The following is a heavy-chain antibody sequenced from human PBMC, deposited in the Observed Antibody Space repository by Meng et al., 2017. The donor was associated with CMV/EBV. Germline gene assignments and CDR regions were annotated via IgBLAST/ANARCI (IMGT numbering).Heavy chain of an antibody. CDR3: ARIAAAGRFDY. CDR2: IYWDDDK. J-gene: IGHJ4*02. Sequence: QSTLKESGPRLGKPTPTLPLTCTFSGCSLSTSGVGVGWIRQPPGKALEWLALIYWDDDKRYSPSLKSRLTITKDTSKNQVVLTMTNMDPVDTATYYCARIAAAGRFDYWGQGTLVTVSS. D-gene: IGHD6-13*01. V-gene: IGHV2-5*02. CDR1: GCSLSTSGVG.